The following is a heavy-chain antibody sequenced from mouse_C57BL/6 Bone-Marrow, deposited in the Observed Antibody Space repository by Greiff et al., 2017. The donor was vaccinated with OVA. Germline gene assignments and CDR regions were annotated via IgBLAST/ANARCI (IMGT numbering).Heavy chain of an antibody. J-gene: IGHJ4*01. Sequence: VQLQQPGAELVKPGASVKMSCKASGYTFTSYWITWVKQRPGQGLEWIGDIYPGSGSTNYNEKFKSKATLTVDTSSSTAYMQLSSLTSKDSAVYYCARQLPHYYAMDYWGQGTSVTVSS. CDR2: IYPGSGST. V-gene: IGHV1-55*01. CDR1: GYTFTSYW. D-gene: IGHD2-1*01. CDR3: ARQLPHYYAMDY.